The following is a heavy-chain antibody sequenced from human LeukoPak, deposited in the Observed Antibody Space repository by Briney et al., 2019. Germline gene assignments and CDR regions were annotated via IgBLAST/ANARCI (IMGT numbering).Heavy chain of an antibody. CDR1: GFTFRNYN. J-gene: IGHJ4*02. Sequence: GGSLRLSCAASGFTFRNYNMHWARQPPGKGLEWVAFIRNDGGNKNYADSVKGPFTISRDNSKNTLYLQMDSLRAEDMAVYYCAKDSSGWATDYWGQGTLVTVSS. V-gene: IGHV3-30*02. CDR2: IRNDGGNK. CDR3: AKDSSGWATDY. D-gene: IGHD6-19*01.